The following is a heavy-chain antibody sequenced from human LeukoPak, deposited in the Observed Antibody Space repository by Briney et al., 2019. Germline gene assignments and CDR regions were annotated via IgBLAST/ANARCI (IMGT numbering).Heavy chain of an antibody. J-gene: IGHJ4*02. D-gene: IGHD2-2*01. Sequence: GGSLRLSCAAPGFTFSSYAMSWVRQAPGKGLEWVSGISGSGGSTYYADSVKGRFTISRDKSKNSQYLQMNSLRAEDTAVYYCAKCMGSTSEPFDYWGQGTLVTVSS. CDR2: ISGSGGST. V-gene: IGHV3-23*01. CDR3: AKCMGSTSEPFDY. CDR1: GFTFSSYA.